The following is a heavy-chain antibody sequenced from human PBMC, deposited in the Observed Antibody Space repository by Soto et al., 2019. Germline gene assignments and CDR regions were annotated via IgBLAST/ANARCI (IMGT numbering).Heavy chain of an antibody. J-gene: IGHJ4*02. D-gene: IGHD4-17*01. V-gene: IGHV2-5*02. CDR3: AQSTTVTTWEYYFDY. Sequence: QITLKESGPPLVKPTQTLTLTCTFSGFSLSTSGVGVGWIRQPPGKALEWLALIYWDDDKRYSPSLKSRLTITKDTSKNQVVLTMTNMDPVDTATYYCAQSTTVTTWEYYFDYWGQGTLVTVSS. CDR2: IYWDDDK. CDR1: GFSLSTSGVG.